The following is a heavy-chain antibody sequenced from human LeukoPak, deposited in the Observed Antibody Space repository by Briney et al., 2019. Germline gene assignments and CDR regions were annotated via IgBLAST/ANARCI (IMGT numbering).Heavy chain of an antibody. CDR1: GFTFSSYG. D-gene: IGHD1-26*01. V-gene: IGHV3-30*18. CDR3: AKEGQKWELLPIHLRHYFDY. CDR2: ISYDGSNK. Sequence: GGSLRLSCAASGFTFSSYGMHWVRQAPGEGLEWVAVISYDGSNKYYADSVKGRFTISRDNSKNTLYLQMNSLRAEDTAVYYCAKEGQKWELLPIHLRHYFDYWGQGTLVTVSS. J-gene: IGHJ4*02.